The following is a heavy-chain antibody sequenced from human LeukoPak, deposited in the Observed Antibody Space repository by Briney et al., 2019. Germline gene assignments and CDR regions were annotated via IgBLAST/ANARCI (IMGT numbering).Heavy chain of an antibody. V-gene: IGHV3-23*01. CDR3: AKYAAKYYDFWSGTPGGWFDP. D-gene: IGHD3-3*01. J-gene: IGHJ5*02. Sequence: GGSLRLSCAASGFTFSNYAMSWVRQAPGKGLEWVSAISGSGGSTYYADSVKGRFTISRDNSKNTLYLQMNSLRAEDTAVYYCAKYAAKYYDFWSGTPGGWFDPWGQGTLVTVSS. CDR2: ISGSGGST. CDR1: GFTFSNYA.